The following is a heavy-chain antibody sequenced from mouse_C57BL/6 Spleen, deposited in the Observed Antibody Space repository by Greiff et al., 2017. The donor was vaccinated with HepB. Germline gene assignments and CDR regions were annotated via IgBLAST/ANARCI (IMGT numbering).Heavy chain of an antibody. Sequence: QVQLKQPGAELVRPGSSVKLSCKASGYTFTSYWMDWVKQRPGQGLEWIGNIYPSDSETHYNQKFKDKATLTVDKSSRTAYMQLSSLTSEDSAVYYWARFDYGYDRGYAMDYWGQGTSVTVSS. V-gene: IGHV1-61*01. CDR2: IYPSDSET. J-gene: IGHJ4*01. D-gene: IGHD2-2*01. CDR3: ARFDYGYDRGYAMDY. CDR1: GYTFTSYW.